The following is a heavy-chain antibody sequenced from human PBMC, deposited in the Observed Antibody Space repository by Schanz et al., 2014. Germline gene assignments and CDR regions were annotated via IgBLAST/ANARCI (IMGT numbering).Heavy chain of an antibody. D-gene: IGHD1-1*01. Sequence: EVRLVESGGGLVEPGGSLRLSCSGSGFTFSEVYMSWVRQAPGQGLQWVGFIRSKDYGGPPEYVAPVKGRFTISRDDSRGIAYLHMTSLKTEDTGVYYCTRDSRTWNNWFDSWGQGTLVIVSS. CDR3: TRDSRTWNNWFDS. CDR1: GFTFSEVY. CDR2: IRSKDYGGPP. V-gene: IGHV3-49*04. J-gene: IGHJ5*01.